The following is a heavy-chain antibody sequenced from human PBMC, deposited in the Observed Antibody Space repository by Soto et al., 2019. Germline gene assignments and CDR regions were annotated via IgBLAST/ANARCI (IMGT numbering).Heavy chain of an antibody. V-gene: IGHV3-23*01. CDR3: AKPGGVYWYFDL. D-gene: IGHD3-3*01. CDR2: LSGRGGNT. J-gene: IGHJ2*01. Sequence: EVQLLESGGGLVQPGGSLRLSCAASGFTLRDYAMTWVRQAPGKGLEWVSSLSGRGGNTYYADSVKGRFTISRANSENTLFLQMSSFRAEDTATYYCAKPGGVYWYFDLWGRGTLVTVSS. CDR1: GFTLRDYA.